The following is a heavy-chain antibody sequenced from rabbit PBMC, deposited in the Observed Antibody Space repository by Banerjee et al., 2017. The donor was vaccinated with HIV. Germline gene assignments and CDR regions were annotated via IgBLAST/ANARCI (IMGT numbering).Heavy chain of an antibody. CDR2: IAGSSSAFT. CDR1: GFSFSSSDY. J-gene: IGHJ4*01. V-gene: IGHV1S40*01. CDR3: VRGASSSGYYNL. D-gene: IGHD1-1*01. Sequence: QSLEESGGGLVQPEGSLTLTCKASGFSFSSSDYICWVRQAPGKGLEWISCIAGSSSAFTYSATWATGRFTISSHNAQNTLYLQLKSLTVADTATYFCVRGASSSGYYNLWGPGTLVTVS.